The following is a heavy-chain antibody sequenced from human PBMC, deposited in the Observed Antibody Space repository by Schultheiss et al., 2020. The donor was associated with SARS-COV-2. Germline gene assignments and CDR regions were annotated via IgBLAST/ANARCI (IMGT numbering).Heavy chain of an antibody. CDR2: IIPIFGTA. CDR3: ARIYYDDLDNWFDP. J-gene: IGHJ5*02. D-gene: IGHD3-16*01. V-gene: IGHV1-69*06. CDR1: GGTFSSYA. Sequence: SVKVSCKASGGTFSSYAISWVRQAPGQGLEWMGGIIPIFGTANYAQKFQGRVTITADKSTSTAYMELNSLRAEDTAIYYCARIYYDDLDNWFDPWGQGTLVTVSS.